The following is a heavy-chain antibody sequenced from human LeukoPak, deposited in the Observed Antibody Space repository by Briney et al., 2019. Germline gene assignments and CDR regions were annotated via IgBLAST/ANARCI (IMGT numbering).Heavy chain of an antibody. J-gene: IGHJ4*02. CDR3: ARGSSSDWPFDY. D-gene: IGHD6-19*01. Sequence: ASVKVSCKASGYTFTFYAMHWVRQAPGQGPEWMGWLNTVNGNTKYSQKFQGRVTITRDTSATTAYMGLSSLTSEDTAVYYCARGSSSDWPFDYWGQGTLVTVSS. V-gene: IGHV1-3*04. CDR2: LNTVNGNT. CDR1: GYTFTFYA.